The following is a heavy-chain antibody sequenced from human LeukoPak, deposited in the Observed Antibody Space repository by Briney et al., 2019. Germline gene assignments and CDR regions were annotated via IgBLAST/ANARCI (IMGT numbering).Heavy chain of an antibody. D-gene: IGHD3-10*01. CDR1: GFTVSSNY. Sequence: PGGSLRLSCAASGFTVSSNYMSWVRQAPGKGLEWVSLISSGGTDEYYADSVKGRFTISRDNSKNTLYLQLNSLRAEDTAVYYCARDSTYYYDSGSSGPHYFDNWGQGTLVTVSS. CDR3: ARDSTYYYDSGSSGPHYFDN. V-gene: IGHV3-30*01. J-gene: IGHJ4*02. CDR2: ISSGGTDE.